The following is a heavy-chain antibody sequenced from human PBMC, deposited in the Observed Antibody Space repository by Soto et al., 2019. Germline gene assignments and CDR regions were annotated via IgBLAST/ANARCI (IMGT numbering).Heavy chain of an antibody. CDR2: ISNSGGST. CDR1: GFTFSNYA. D-gene: IGHD6-6*01. J-gene: IGHJ4*02. V-gene: IGHV3-23*01. CDR3: AKEAGISSSYPRHFDY. Sequence: PGGSLRLSCAASGFTFSNYAMSWVRQAPGKGLEWVSGISNSGGSTNYADSVKGRFTISRDNSKNTLSLQMNTLRAEDTAVYYCAKEAGISSSYPRHFDYWGQGTLVTVSS.